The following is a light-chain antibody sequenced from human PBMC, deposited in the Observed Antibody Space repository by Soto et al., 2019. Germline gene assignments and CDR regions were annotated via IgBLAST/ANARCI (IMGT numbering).Light chain of an antibody. J-gene: IGLJ1*01. V-gene: IGLV1-40*01. CDR2: GNS. CDR1: SSNIGAGYD. Sequence: QSVLAQPPSVSGAPAQRVTISRTGSSSNIGAGYDVHWYQHVPGTAPRLLIFGNSNRPSGVPDRFSGSKSGPSAFLAITGLQAEDEADYYCQSYDNSLSGSGVFGTGTKVTVL. CDR3: QSYDNSLSGSGV.